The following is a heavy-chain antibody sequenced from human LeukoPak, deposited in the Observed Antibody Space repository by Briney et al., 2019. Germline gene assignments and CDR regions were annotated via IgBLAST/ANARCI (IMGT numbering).Heavy chain of an antibody. Sequence: GGSLRLSCAASGFSFNNYAMSWVRQAPGKGLEWVSAISTTGGSTYYADSVKGRFTVSRDTSKNTRSLQMDSLRVEDTALYYCAKDWTTVVAPKGYYFDSWGQGTLVTVSS. CDR1: GFSFNNYA. J-gene: IGHJ4*02. D-gene: IGHD4-23*01. CDR3: AKDWTTVVAPKGYYFDS. CDR2: ISTTGGST. V-gene: IGHV3-23*01.